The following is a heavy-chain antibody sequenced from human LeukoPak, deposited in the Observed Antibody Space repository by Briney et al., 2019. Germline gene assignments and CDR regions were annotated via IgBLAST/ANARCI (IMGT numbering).Heavy chain of an antibody. J-gene: IGHJ6*03. V-gene: IGHV4-59*01. CDR1: GGSISSYY. CDR2: IYYSGST. Sequence: SSETLSLTCTVSGGSISSYYWSWIRQPPGKGLEWIGYIYYSGSTNYNPSLKSRVTISVDTSKNQFSLKLSSVTAADTAVYYCARSLWYSSGWYYYYYMDVWGKGTTVTVSS. D-gene: IGHD6-19*01. CDR3: ARSLWYSSGWYYYYYMDV.